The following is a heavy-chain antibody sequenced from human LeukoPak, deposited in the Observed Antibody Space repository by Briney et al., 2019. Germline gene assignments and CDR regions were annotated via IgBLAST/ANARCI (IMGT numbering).Heavy chain of an antibody. Sequence: RAGGSLRLSCVASGFTITNARMGWVRQAPGKGLEWVGLIKSKIDGGTTDFAAPVKGRFTISIDDSKRTLYLQMNSLKSEDTGVYYCTTGYGHSDFDYWGQGTLVTVSS. D-gene: IGHD3-3*02. J-gene: IGHJ4*02. CDR1: GFTITNAR. CDR3: TTGYGHSDFDY. V-gene: IGHV3-15*01. CDR2: IKSKIDGGTT.